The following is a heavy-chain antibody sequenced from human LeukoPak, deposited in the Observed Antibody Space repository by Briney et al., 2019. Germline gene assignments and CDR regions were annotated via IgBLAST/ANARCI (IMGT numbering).Heavy chain of an antibody. CDR1: GFTFSSYS. V-gene: IGHV3-48*04. D-gene: IGHD4-11*01. J-gene: IGHJ3*01. CDR3: ARDTGFAFDF. Sequence: GGSLRLSCAASGFTFSSYSMNWVRRAPGKGLEWISYISSSSTIYYADSVQGRFTISRDNAKNSLYPQMNSLRAEDTAVYYCARDTGFAFDFWGQGTMVTVSS. CDR2: ISSSSTI.